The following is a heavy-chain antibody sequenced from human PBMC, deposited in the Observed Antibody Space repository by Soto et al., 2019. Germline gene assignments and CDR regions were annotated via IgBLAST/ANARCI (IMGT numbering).Heavy chain of an antibody. CDR1: GGSISSSSYY. Sequence: PSETLSLTCTVSGGSISSSSYYWGWIRQPPGKGLEWIGSIYYSGSTYYNPSLKSRVTISVDTSKNQFSLKLSSVTAADTAVYYCARHVVVPAAIPTCFDYWGQGTLVTVSS. D-gene: IGHD2-2*01. V-gene: IGHV4-39*01. CDR3: ARHVVVPAAIPTCFDY. J-gene: IGHJ4*02. CDR2: IYYSGST.